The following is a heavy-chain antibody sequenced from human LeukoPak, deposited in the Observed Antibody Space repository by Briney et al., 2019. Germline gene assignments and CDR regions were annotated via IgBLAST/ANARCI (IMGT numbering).Heavy chain of an antibody. V-gene: IGHV4-4*07. D-gene: IGHD2-21*02. Sequence: SETLSLTCSVSGGYISTYRWSWVRQPAGKGLEWIGRLMINEEINFNPSLRSRLTLSRDTPKNQISLKLSSVTAADTAVYYCTRDQRDSRMDVWGKGTTVTVSS. J-gene: IGHJ6*04. CDR2: LMINEEI. CDR3: TRDQRDSRMDV. CDR1: GGYISTYR.